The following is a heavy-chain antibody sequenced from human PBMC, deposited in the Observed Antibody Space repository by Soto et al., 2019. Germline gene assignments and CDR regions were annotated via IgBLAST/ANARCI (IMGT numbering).Heavy chain of an antibody. CDR1: GFRFSDFA. V-gene: IGHV3-23*01. CDR2: ITGTASST. CDR3: AKGAEGYVVSSLDS. J-gene: IGHJ4*02. Sequence: EVQLLESGGGFVQPGGSLRLSCAASGFRFSDFAMPWVRQAPGRGLEWVSAITGTASSTYYADSVKGRFTISRDNSKNTLYLPIHSLRAEEAARYYCAKGAEGYVVSSLDSWGQGTLVTVSS. D-gene: IGHD3-16*01.